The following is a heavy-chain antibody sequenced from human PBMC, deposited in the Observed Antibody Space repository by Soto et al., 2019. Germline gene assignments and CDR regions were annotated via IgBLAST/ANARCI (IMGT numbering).Heavy chain of an antibody. CDR3: ARQIYDDHTARDFQCYFAS. Sequence: LKISCKGSGYSFAGYWITWVRQKPGKGLEWMGRIDPSDSQTYYSPSFRGHVTISVTKSITTVFLQWSSLRASDTAMYYCARQIYDDHTARDFQCYFASWGQGARVTVSS. D-gene: IGHD5-18*01. V-gene: IGHV5-10-1*01. J-gene: IGHJ4*02. CDR1: GYSFAGYW. CDR2: IDPSDSQT.